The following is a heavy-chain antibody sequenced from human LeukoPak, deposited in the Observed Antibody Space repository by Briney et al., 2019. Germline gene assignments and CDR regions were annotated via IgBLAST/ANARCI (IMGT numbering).Heavy chain of an antibody. CDR1: GYTFTGYY. CDR3: ARGKAERGGGYYYGMDV. D-gene: IGHD3-16*01. J-gene: IGHJ6*02. Sequence: ASVKVSCKASGYTFTGYYIHWVRQAPGQGLEWMGWINPNSGGTNYAQKFQGRVTMTRDTSISIAYMELSRLRSDDTAVYYCARGKAERGGGYYYGMDVWGQGTTVTVSS. CDR2: INPNSGGT. V-gene: IGHV1-2*02.